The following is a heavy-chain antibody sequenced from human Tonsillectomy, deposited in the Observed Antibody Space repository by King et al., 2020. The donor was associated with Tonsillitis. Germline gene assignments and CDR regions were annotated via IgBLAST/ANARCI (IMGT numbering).Heavy chain of an antibody. Sequence: QLVQSGGGVVQPGGSLRLFCAASGFTFSSYGMHWVRQAPGKGLEWGAFIRYDGSNKYYADSVKGRFTISRDNSKNTLYLQMNSLRAEDTAVYYCAKDTERGPYGSRSYYSFSAFDIWGQGTMVTVSS. J-gene: IGHJ3*02. V-gene: IGHV3-30*02. CDR1: GFTFSSYG. CDR2: IRYDGSNK. CDR3: AKDTERGPYGSRSYYSFSAFDI. D-gene: IGHD3-10*01.